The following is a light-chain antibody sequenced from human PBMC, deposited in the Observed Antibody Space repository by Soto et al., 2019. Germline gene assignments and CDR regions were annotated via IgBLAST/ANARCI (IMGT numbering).Light chain of an antibody. CDR1: RSLVYSDGNAY. Sequence: DVVMTQSPLSLPVTLGQPASISCRSSRSLVYSDGNAYLNWFHQRPGQSPRRLIYKASNRDSGVPDRFSGSGSGTDFTLHINRVAAEDVGVYYCMQGTHWPPTFGRGTRVEIE. CDR2: KAS. CDR3: MQGTHWPPT. J-gene: IGKJ1*01. V-gene: IGKV2-30*01.